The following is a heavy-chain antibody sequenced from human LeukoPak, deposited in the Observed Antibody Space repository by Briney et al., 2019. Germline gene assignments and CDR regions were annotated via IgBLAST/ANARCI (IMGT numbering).Heavy chain of an antibody. CDR2: IYPGDSDT. V-gene: IGHV5-51*01. J-gene: IGHJ6*03. CDR1: GYSFTSYW. Sequence: GESLKISCEGSGYSFTSYWIGWVRQMPGKGLEWMGIIYPGDSDTRYSPSFQGQVTISADKSISTAYLQWSSLKASDTAMYYCARRRIHCSSTSCYGAYYYYYMDVWGKGTTVTVSS. D-gene: IGHD2-2*01. CDR3: ARRRIHCSSTSCYGAYYYYYMDV.